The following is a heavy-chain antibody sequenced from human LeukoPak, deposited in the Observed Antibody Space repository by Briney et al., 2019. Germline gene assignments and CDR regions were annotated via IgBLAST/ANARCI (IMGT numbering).Heavy chain of an antibody. J-gene: IGHJ5*02. CDR2: IYYSGST. D-gene: IGHD3-10*01. Sequence: SETLSLTCTVSGGSISSSSYYWGWIRQPPGKGLEWIGSIYYSGSTYYNPSLKSRVTISVDTPKNQFSLKLSSVTAADTAVYYCARSPNPTYYYGSGSYWFDPWGQGTLVTVSS. CDR3: ARSPNPTYYYGSGSYWFDP. V-gene: IGHV4-39*01. CDR1: GGSISSSSYY.